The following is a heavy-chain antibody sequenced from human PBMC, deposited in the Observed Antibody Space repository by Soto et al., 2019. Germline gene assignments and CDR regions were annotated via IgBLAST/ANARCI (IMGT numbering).Heavy chain of an antibody. V-gene: IGHV1-69*10. J-gene: IGHJ6*02. D-gene: IGHD3-10*01. CDR1: GGPFSSHA. CDR2: VIPVFGLA. CDR3: ARGKSYYGSGKWIYDFYSLDV. Sequence: SVLNCCTTTGGPFSSHAIRWVRQAPGQGLEWMGGVIPVFGLATYAQKVQGRVTITADKSTNTAYMEVSSLRSEDTAVYYCARGKSYYGSGKWIYDFYSLDVYGQLTTFPVSS.